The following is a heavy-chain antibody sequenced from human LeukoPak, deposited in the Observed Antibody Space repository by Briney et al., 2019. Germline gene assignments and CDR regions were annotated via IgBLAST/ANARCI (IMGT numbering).Heavy chain of an antibody. Sequence: PSETLSLTCTVSGGSISSGGYYWSWIRQPPGKGLEWIGYIYHSGSTYYNPSLKSRVTISVDRSKNQFSLNLSSVTAADTAVYYCARVDCSSTSCYGGYGYYFDYWGQGTLVTVSS. V-gene: IGHV4-30-2*01. J-gene: IGHJ4*02. CDR1: GGSISSGGYY. D-gene: IGHD2-2*01. CDR2: IYHSGST. CDR3: ARVDCSSTSCYGGYGYYFDY.